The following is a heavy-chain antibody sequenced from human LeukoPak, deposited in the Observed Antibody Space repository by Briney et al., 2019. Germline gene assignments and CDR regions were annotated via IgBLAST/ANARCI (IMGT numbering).Heavy chain of an antibody. CDR2: MNPNSGNT. CDR3: ASSPLTGARYYMDV. Sequence: ASVKVSCKASGYTFTSYDINWVRQATGQGLEWMGWMNPNSGNTGYAQKFQGRVTMTRNTSISTAYMELSSLRSEDTAVYYCASSPLTGARYYMDVWGKGTTVTVSS. CDR1: GYTFTSYD. J-gene: IGHJ6*03. V-gene: IGHV1-8*01. D-gene: IGHD1-26*01.